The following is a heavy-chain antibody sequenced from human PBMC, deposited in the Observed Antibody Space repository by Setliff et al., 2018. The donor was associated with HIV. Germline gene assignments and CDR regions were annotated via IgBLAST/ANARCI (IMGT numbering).Heavy chain of an antibody. CDR3: AREDIAVASAFDI. V-gene: IGHV4-34*01. Sequence: SETLSLTCVVYGGSFSDYYWTWIRQPPEKGLEWIGKINYSGSTDYNSSLRSRVTISVDTSKNQISLKLTSVTAADTAVYYCAREDIAVASAFDIWGQGTMVTVSS. CDR1: GGSFSDYY. CDR2: INYSGST. D-gene: IGHD6-19*01. J-gene: IGHJ3*02.